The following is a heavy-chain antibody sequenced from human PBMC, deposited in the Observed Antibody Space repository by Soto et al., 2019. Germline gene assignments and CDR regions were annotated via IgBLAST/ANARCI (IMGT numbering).Heavy chain of an antibody. V-gene: IGHV1-18*01. CDR3: ARYYDFWSGYGPFGMDV. D-gene: IGHD3-3*01. Sequence: QVQLVQSGAEVKKPGASVKVSCKASGYTFTSYGISWVRQAPGQGLEWMGWISAYNGNTNYAQKLQGRVTMTPDTPTSTAYMELRSLRSDDTAVYYCARYYDFWSGYGPFGMDVWGQGTTVTVSS. CDR1: GYTFTSYG. CDR2: ISAYNGNT. J-gene: IGHJ6*02.